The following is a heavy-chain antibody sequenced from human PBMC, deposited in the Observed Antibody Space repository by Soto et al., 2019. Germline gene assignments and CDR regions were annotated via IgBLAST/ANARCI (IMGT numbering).Heavy chain of an antibody. V-gene: IGHV3-23*01. Sequence: GSLRLSCAASGFTFSSYAMGWVRQAPWKGLEWVAGITGSGDNTNHADSVKGRFTISRDKFRNTLYLEMNSLRPDDTAVYFCAKAAGFSSSWYPTLDYWGQGTLVTVSS. J-gene: IGHJ4*02. D-gene: IGHD6-13*01. CDR2: ITGSGDNT. CDR3: AKAAGFSSSWYPTLDY. CDR1: GFTFSSYA.